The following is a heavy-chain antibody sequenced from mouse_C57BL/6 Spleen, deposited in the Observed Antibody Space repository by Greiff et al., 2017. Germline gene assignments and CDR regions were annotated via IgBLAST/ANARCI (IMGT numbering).Heavy chain of an antibody. Sequence: EVQLQQSGPELVKPGASVKISCKASGYTFTDYYMNWVKQSHGKSLEWIGDINPNNGGTSYNQKFKGKATLTVDKSSSTAYMELRSLTSEDSAVYYCAITTVVAPGFSYWGQGTLVTVSA. CDR2: INPNNGGT. CDR3: AITTVVAPGFSY. D-gene: IGHD1-1*01. J-gene: IGHJ3*01. CDR1: GYTFTDYY. V-gene: IGHV1-26*01.